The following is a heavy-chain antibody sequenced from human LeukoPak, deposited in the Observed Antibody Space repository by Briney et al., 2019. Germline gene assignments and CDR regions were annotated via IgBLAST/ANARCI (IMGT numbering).Heavy chain of an antibody. J-gene: IGHJ4*02. V-gene: IGHV4-59*08. CDR3: AQTTGWPGFDF. CDR1: GASTSDKY. CDR2: IYNSRNT. Sequence: SETLSLTCSASGASTSDKYWSWIRQSPGRTLEWIGHIYNSRNTKYNPSLTSRVTISVDTSKNQFSLSLTSVTAADTAMYYCAQTTGWPGFDFWGPGALVTVSS. D-gene: IGHD6-19*01.